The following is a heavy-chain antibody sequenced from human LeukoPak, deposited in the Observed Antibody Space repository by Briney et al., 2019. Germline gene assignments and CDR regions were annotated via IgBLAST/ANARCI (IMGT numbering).Heavy chain of an antibody. CDR1: GFTFSTYA. Sequence: PGGSLRLSCAASGFTFSTYAVNWVRQALGKGLEWVSTISGSGDSTYYADSVKGRFTISRDNSKNTLYLQMNSLRAEDTAVYYCAKGGRYYGSGSSYGWFDPWGQGTLVTVSS. V-gene: IGHV3-23*01. CDR2: ISGSGDST. J-gene: IGHJ5*02. CDR3: AKGGRYYGSGSSYGWFDP. D-gene: IGHD3-10*01.